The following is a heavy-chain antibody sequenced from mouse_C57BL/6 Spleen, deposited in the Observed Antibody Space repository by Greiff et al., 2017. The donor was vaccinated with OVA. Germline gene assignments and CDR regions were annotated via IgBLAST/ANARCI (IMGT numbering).Heavy chain of an antibody. J-gene: IGHJ3*01. Sequence: EVQLQQSGGGLVQPGGSMKLSCAASGFTFSDAWMDWVRQSPEKGLEWVAEIRNKANNHATYYAESVKGRFTISRDDSKSSVYLQMNSLRAEDTGMYYCTRPYYSNYEVAWFAYWGQGTLVTVSA. V-gene: IGHV6-6*01. CDR2: IRNKANNHAT. CDR1: GFTFSDAW. CDR3: TRPYYSNYEVAWFAY. D-gene: IGHD2-5*01.